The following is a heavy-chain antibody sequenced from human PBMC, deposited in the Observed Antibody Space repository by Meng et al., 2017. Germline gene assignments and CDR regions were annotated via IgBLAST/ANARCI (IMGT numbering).Heavy chain of an antibody. Sequence: LQQSGPGLGKPSQTLSLICAISGDSVSSNSAAWNWIRQSPSRGLEWLGRAYYRSKWYHDYAESVKSRISIDPDTSKNQFSLQLRSVTPEDSAVYYCARGSYSFDSWGQRTLVTVSS. V-gene: IGHV6-1*01. CDR1: GDSVSSNSAA. D-gene: IGHD1-26*01. J-gene: IGHJ4*02. CDR2: AYYRSKWYH. CDR3: ARGSYSFDS.